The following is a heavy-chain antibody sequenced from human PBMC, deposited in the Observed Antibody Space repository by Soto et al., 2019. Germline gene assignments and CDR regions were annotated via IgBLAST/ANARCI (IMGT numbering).Heavy chain of an antibody. CDR2: IYYSGST. J-gene: IGHJ6*02. V-gene: IGHV4-31*03. D-gene: IGHD5-12*01. CDR3: ARDNPSGYSGYDPTTNYYYYGMDV. Sequence: TLSLTCTVSGGSISSGGYYWSWIRQHPGKGLEWIGYIYYSGSTYYNPSLKSRVTISVDTSKNQFSLKLSSVTAADTAVYYCARDNPSGYSGYDPTTNYYYYGMDVWGQGTTVTAP. CDR1: GGSISSGGYY.